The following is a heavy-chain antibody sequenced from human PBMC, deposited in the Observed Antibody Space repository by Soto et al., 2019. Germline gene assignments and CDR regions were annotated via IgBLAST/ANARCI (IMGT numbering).Heavy chain of an antibody. V-gene: IGHV3-48*01. CDR2: ISDSGSIK. CDR3: ARDYGSGKRFFDL. CDR1: GFTFSSYS. J-gene: IGHJ2*01. D-gene: IGHD3-10*01. Sequence: EVQLVESGGGLVQPGGSLRLSCVASGFTFSSYSMNWVRQAPGKGLEWVSYISDSGSIKYYADSVKGRFTISRDNAKNSLYLQMNSLRVEDTALYYCARDYGSGKRFFDLWGRGTLVTLSS.